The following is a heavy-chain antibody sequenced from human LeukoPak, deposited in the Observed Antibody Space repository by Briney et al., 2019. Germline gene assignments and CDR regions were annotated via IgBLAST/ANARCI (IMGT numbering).Heavy chain of an antibody. CDR3: ARDQRGFSYSKYYFDY. CDR1: GFSFSSYG. V-gene: IGHV3-33*01. CDR2: IWYDGTNK. J-gene: IGHJ4*02. Sequence: GGSLRLSXAASGFSFSSYGMHWVCQAPGKGLEWVAVIWYDGTNKYYADSVKGRFTISRDNSKNTLYLQMNSLRAEDTAVYYCARDQRGFSYSKYYFDYWGQGTLVTVSS. D-gene: IGHD5-18*01.